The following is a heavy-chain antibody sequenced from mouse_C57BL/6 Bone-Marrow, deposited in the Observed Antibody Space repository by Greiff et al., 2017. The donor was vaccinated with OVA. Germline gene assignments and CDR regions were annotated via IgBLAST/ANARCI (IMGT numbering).Heavy chain of an antibody. Sequence: QVQLQQPGAELVKPGASVKLSCKASGYTFTSYWMHWVKQRPGQGLEWIGMIHPNSGSTNYNEKFKSKATLTVDKSSSTAYMQLSSLTSEDSAVYYCARPPYYCGSSYVNDCDYWGQGTTLTVSS. CDR1: GYTFTSYW. J-gene: IGHJ2*01. CDR3: ARPPYYCGSSYVNDCDY. CDR2: IHPNSGST. V-gene: IGHV1-64*01. D-gene: IGHD1-1*01.